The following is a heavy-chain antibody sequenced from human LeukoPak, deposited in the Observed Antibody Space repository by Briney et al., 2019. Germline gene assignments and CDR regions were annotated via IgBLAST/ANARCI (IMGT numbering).Heavy chain of an antibody. J-gene: IGHJ4*02. Sequence: GGSLRLSCAASGFTFSSYSMNWVRQAPGKGLEWVSSISSSSSYIYYADSVKGRFTISRDNAKNSLHLQMNSLRAEDTAVYYCAKNYYDSSGLFDHWGQGTLVIVSS. D-gene: IGHD3-22*01. V-gene: IGHV3-21*01. CDR3: AKNYYDSSGLFDH. CDR2: ISSSSSYI. CDR1: GFTFSSYS.